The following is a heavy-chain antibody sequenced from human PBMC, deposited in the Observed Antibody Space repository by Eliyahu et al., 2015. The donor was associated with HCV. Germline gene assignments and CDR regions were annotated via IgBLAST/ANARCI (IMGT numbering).Heavy chain of an antibody. V-gene: IGHV4-34*02. CDR3: AVVPAAVGSFYNWFDP. J-gene: IGHJ5*02. D-gene: IGHD2-2*01. CDR1: GGPFSAYS. Sequence: QVQQEPWGAGLLKPSETLSLSCTVHGGPFSAYSWSWIRQPPGRGLEWIGEITHSRSTNYNPSLKRRVTISMDTSKNQFSLKVNSVTAADTAVYYCAVVPAAVGSFYNWFDPWGQGTQVIVSS. CDR2: ITHSRST.